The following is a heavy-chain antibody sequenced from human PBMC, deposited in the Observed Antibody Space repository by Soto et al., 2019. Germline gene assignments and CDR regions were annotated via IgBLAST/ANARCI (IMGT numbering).Heavy chain of an antibody. D-gene: IGHD4-17*01. J-gene: IGHJ4*02. CDR3: ARASTVTDY. CDR1: GFTFSDHY. CDR2: TRNKANSHTT. Sequence: EVQLVESGGGLVQPGGSLRLSCAASGFTFSDHYMDWVRQAPGKGLEWVGRTRNKANSHTTEYAASVKGRFTISRDDSKNSLYLQMNSLKVEDTAVYYGARASTVTDYWGQGALVTVSS. V-gene: IGHV3-72*01.